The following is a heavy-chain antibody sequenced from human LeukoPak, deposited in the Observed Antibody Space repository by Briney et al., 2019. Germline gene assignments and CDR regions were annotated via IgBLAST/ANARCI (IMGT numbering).Heavy chain of an antibody. CDR2: IYPGASDT. V-gene: IGHV5-51*01. Sequence: ESLKISCKGSGYNFPSYWMAWVRQMPGKGLEWMGIIYPGASDTRYSPSFPGQVTISADNSISSAYLQWRSLTAPDTAMYYCARRYEGADYWGQGTLVTVSS. D-gene: IGHD3-16*01. CDR3: ARRYEGADY. CDR1: GYNFPSYW. J-gene: IGHJ4*02.